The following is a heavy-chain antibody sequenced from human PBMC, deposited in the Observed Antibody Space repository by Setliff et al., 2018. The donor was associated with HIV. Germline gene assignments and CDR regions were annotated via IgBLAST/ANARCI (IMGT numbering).Heavy chain of an antibody. V-gene: IGHV4-30-4*08. D-gene: IGHD3-10*01. CDR1: GGSISSGDYY. J-gene: IGHJ4*02. CDR3: ARGASSGFGELNYFDY. Sequence: SETPSLTCTVSGGSISSGDYYWSWIRQPPGKRLEWIGYIYYSGSTYYNPSLKRRVTISVDTSKNQFSLKLSSVTAADTAVYYCARGASSGFGELNYFDYWGQGTLVTVSS. CDR2: IYYSGST.